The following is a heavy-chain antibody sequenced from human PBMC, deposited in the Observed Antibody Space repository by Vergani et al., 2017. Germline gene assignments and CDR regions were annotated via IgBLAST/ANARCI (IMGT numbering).Heavy chain of an antibody. CDR1: GFTFSSYS. CDR3: ASPIEYDSSGYYPL. CDR2: ISSSSSYI. J-gene: IGHJ4*02. V-gene: IGHV3-21*05. Sequence: EVQLVESGGGLVQPGGSLRLSCAASGFTFSSYSMNWVRQAPGKGLEWVSYISSSSSYIYYADSVKGRFTISRDNAKNSLYLQMNSLRAEDTAVYYCASPIEYDSSGYYPLWGQGTLVTVSS. D-gene: IGHD3-22*01.